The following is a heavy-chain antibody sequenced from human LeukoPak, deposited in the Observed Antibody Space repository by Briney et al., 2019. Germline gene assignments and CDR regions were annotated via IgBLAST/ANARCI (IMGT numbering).Heavy chain of an antibody. Sequence: PSETLSLTCNVSGGSISSYYWSWIRQPPGKGLEWIGYIYYSGSTNYNPSLKSRVTISVDTSKNQFSLKLSSVTAADTAVYYRARDRDYYDSSGYFNWYFDLWGRGTLVTVSS. D-gene: IGHD3-22*01. J-gene: IGHJ2*01. CDR1: GGSISSYY. CDR2: IYYSGST. CDR3: ARDRDYYDSSGYFNWYFDL. V-gene: IGHV4-59*01.